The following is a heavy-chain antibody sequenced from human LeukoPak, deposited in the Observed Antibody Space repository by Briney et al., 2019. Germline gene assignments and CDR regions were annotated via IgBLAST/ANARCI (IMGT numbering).Heavy chain of an antibody. CDR2: ISGYNGNT. Sequence: GASVKVSCKASDCTLIDYDISWVRQAPGQGLEWMGWISGYNGNTNYAQKLQGRVTMTTDTSSTTAYMELRSLRSDDTAMYYCVRDESVFDIWGQGTMVTVSS. J-gene: IGHJ3*02. D-gene: IGHD5/OR15-5a*01. V-gene: IGHV1-18*01. CDR1: DCTLIDYD. CDR3: VRDESVFDI.